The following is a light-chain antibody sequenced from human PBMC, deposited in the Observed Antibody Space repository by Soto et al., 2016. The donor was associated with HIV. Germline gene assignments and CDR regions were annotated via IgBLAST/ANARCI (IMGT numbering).Light chain of an antibody. CDR1: SLRSYY. Sequence: SSELTQDPAVSVALGQTVRITCQGDSLRSYYASWYQQKPGQAPVLVIYGQNKRPSGIPDRFSGSSSGNTASLTITGAQAADDADYYCSSRDSSGNWVFGGGTSLSVL. CDR3: SSRDSSGNWV. V-gene: IGLV3-19*01. J-gene: IGLJ3*02. CDR2: GQN.